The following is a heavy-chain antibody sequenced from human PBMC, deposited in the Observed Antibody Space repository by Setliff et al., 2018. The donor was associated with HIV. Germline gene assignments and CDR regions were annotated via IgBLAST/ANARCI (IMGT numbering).Heavy chain of an antibody. Sequence: GGSLRLSCAASGFTFSAYAMHWVRQAPGKGLEFVSGITSNAESTFYADSVRGRFTISRDNSKKTLYLHLGSLKPEDTAVYYCARGGATILAGFNYWGQGTLVTVSS. CDR2: ITSNAEST. J-gene: IGHJ4*02. V-gene: IGHV3-64*02. CDR1: GFTFSAYA. CDR3: ARGGATILAGFNY. D-gene: IGHD1-26*01.